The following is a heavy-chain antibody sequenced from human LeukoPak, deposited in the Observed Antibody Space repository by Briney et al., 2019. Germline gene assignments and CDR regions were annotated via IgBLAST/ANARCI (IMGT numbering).Heavy chain of an antibody. J-gene: IGHJ6*02. Sequence: SETLSLTCAVYGGSFSGYCWSWIRQPPGKGLEWIGEINHSGSTNYNPSLKSRVTISVDTSKNQFSLKLSSVTAADTAVYYCARLPRVTRVPYYYYGMDVWGQGTTVTVSS. V-gene: IGHV4-34*01. CDR1: GGSFSGYC. CDR3: ARLPRVTRVPYYYYGMDV. D-gene: IGHD2-21*02. CDR2: INHSGST.